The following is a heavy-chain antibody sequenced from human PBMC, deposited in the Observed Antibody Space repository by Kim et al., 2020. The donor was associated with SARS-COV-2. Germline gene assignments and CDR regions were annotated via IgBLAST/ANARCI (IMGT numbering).Heavy chain of an antibody. D-gene: IGHD1-26*01. Sequence: SRRSYADSVKARFTISRDDSKNTLFLQMNDLIVEDTAVYYCARTSGDGMDVWGHGTTVIVSS. CDR2: SRR. V-gene: IGHV3-30-3*01. CDR3: ARTSGDGMDV. J-gene: IGHJ6*02.